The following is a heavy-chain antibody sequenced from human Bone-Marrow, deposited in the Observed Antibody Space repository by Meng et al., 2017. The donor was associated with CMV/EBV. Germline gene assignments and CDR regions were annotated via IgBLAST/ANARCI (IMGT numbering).Heavy chain of an antibody. CDR1: GFTFRSYG. Sequence: GGSLRLSCAASGFTFRSYGMHWVRQAPGKGLEWVAFILYDESNKYYGDSVKGRFTIFRDNAYNTLFLQMDSLRAEDTAVYYCAKDRWPIRHWGQGQRVTGSS. CDR3: AKDRWPIRH. D-gene: IGHD3-3*02. CDR2: ILYDESNK. V-gene: IGHV3-30*02. J-gene: IGHJ4*02.